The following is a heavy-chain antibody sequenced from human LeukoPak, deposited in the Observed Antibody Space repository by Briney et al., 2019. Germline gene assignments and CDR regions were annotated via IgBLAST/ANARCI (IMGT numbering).Heavy chain of an antibody. J-gene: IGHJ6*02. V-gene: IGHV4-61*08. CDR3: ARVGYYYYYGMDV. CDR1: GGSISSGGYY. CDR2: IYYSGST. Sequence: SETLSLTCTVSGGSISSGGYYWSWIRQPPGKGLEWIGYIYYSGSTNYNPSLKSRVTISVDTSKNQFSLKLSSVTAADTAVYYCARVGYYYYYGMDVWGQGTTVTVSS.